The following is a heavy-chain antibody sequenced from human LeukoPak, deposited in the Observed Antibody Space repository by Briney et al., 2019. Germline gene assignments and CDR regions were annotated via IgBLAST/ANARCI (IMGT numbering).Heavy chain of an antibody. V-gene: IGHV1-69*05. Sequence: AASVKVSCKASGGTFSSYAISWVRQAPGQGLEWMGGIIPIFGTADYAQKFQGRVTITTDESTSTAYMELSSLRSEDTAVYYCARGFGSCDSLYYFDYWGQGTLVTVSS. CDR2: IIPIFGTA. CDR3: ARGFGSCDSLYYFDY. CDR1: GGTFSSYA. J-gene: IGHJ4*02. D-gene: IGHD2-21*02.